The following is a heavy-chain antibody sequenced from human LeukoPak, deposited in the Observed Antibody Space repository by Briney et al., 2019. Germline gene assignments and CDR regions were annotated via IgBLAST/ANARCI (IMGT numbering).Heavy chain of an antibody. CDR3: ARDGGYSGYVCHY. V-gene: IGHV3-7*01. D-gene: IGHD5-12*01. Sequence: GGSLRLSCAASGFTFSSYWMSWVRQAPGKGLEWVANIKQDGSEKYYVDSVKGRFTISRDNAKNSLYLQMNSLRAEDTAVYYCARDGGYSGYVCHYWGQGTLVTVSS. CDR2: IKQDGSEK. J-gene: IGHJ4*02. CDR1: GFTFSSYW.